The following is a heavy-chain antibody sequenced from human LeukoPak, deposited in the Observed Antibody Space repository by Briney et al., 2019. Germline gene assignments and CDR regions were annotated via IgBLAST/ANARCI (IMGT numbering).Heavy chain of an antibody. CDR1: GYTFTGYY. D-gene: IGHD3-10*01. CDR2: IYPNSGGT. V-gene: IGHV1-2*02. CDR3: ARDLGALSITMVRGVITPPYNWFDP. Sequence: ASVKVSCKASGYTFTGYYMHWVRQAPGQGLEWVGWIYPNSGGTNYAQKLQGRVTMTRDTSISTAYMKLSRLRSDDTAVYYCARDLGALSITMVRGVITPPYNWFDPWGQGTLVTVSS. J-gene: IGHJ5*02.